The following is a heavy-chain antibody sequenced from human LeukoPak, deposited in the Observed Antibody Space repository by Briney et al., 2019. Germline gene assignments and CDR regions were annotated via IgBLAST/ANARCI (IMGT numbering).Heavy chain of an antibody. D-gene: IGHD3-10*01. CDR3: ARDFTMVRGVILNWFDP. CDR1: GFTVSSNY. V-gene: IGHV3-53*01. CDR2: IYSGGST. Sequence: GGSLRLSCAASGFTVSSNYMSWVRQAPGKGLEWVSVIYSGGSTYYADSVKGRFTISRDNSKNSLYLQMNSLRAEDTAVYYCARDFTMVRGVILNWFDPWGQGTLVTVSS. J-gene: IGHJ5*02.